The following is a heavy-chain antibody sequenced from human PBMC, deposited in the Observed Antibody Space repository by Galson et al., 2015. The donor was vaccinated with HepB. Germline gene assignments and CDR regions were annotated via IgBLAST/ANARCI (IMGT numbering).Heavy chain of an antibody. D-gene: IGHD1-26*01. CDR3: ARLGSGSYGGDY. J-gene: IGHJ4*02. Sequence: SVKVSCKASGGTFSSYALSWVRQAPGQGLEWMGGIIPILGIANYAQKFQGRVTITADKSTSTAYMELSSLRSEDTAVYYCARLGSGSYGGDYWGQGTLVTVSS. CDR2: IIPILGIA. CDR1: GGTFSSYA. V-gene: IGHV1-69*10.